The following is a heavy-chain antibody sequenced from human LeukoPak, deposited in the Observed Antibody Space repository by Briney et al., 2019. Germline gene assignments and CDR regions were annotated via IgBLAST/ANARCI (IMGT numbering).Heavy chain of an antibody. D-gene: IGHD1-26*01. Sequence: PERSLRLPCAASGFTFSIYAFHWVRQAPGKGLEWVAFIRYDGSNKYYADSVKGRFTISRDNSKNTLYLQMNSLRAEDTAVYYCAKDWSTSWDYYYYYYYMDVWGKGTTVTVSS. CDR1: GFTFSIYA. CDR2: IRYDGSNK. J-gene: IGHJ6*03. CDR3: AKDWSTSWDYYYYYYYMDV. V-gene: IGHV3-30*02.